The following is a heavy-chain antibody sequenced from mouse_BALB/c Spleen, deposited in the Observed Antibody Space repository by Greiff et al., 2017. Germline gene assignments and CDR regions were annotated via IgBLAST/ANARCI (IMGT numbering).Heavy chain of an antibody. CDR1: GFSLTGYG. D-gene: IGHD2-3*01. CDR3: ARGDGLYYYAMDY. CDR2: IWGDGST. Sequence: VMLVESGPGLVAPSQSLSITCTVSGFSLTGYGVNWVRQPPGKGLEWLGMIWGDGSTDYNSALKSRLSISKDNSKSQVFLKMNSLQTDDTARYYCARGDGLYYYAMDYWGQGTSVTVSS. J-gene: IGHJ4*01. V-gene: IGHV2-6-7*01.